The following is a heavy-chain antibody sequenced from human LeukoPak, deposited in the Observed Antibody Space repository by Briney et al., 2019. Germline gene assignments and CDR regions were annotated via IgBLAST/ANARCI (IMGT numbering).Heavy chain of an antibody. V-gene: IGHV4-34*01. CDR1: GGSFSGYY. J-gene: IGHJ4*02. CDR2: INHSGST. CDR3: TREVTSVLLWFGDYFDY. Sequence: SETLSLTCAVYGGSFSGYYWSWIRQPPGKGLEWIGEINHSGSTNYNPSLKSRVTISVDTSKNQFSLKLSSVTAADMAVYYCTREVTSVLLWFGDYFDYWGQGTLVTVSS. D-gene: IGHD3-10*01.